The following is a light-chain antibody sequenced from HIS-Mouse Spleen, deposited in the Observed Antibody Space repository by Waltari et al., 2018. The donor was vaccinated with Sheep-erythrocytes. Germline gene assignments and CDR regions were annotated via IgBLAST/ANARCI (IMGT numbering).Light chain of an antibody. CDR2: AAS. CDR1: QSISSY. V-gene: IGKV1-39*01. Sequence: DIQMTQSPSSLSASVGDRDTITCRASQSISSYLNWYQQKPGKAPNLLIYAASSLQSGVPSRFSGSGSGTDFTLTISSLQPEDFATYYCQQSYSTPQFTFGPGTKVDIK. J-gene: IGKJ3*01. CDR3: QQSYSTPQFT.